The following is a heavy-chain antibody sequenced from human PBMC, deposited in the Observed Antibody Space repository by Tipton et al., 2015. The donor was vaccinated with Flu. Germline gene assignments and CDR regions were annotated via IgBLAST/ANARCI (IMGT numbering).Heavy chain of an antibody. CDR3: SKGDSEGGYLAHAH. D-gene: IGHD1-1*01. CDR1: GYSIRSAYY. CDR2: IKQDGSDK. V-gene: IGHV3-7*03. Sequence: LSLTCEVSGYSIRSAYYWGWVRQAPGKGLEWVANIKQDGSDKYYMDSVRGRFTISRDNAKNSLYLQMNSLRADDTAVYYCSKGDSEGGYLAHAHWGQGTLVTVSS. J-gene: IGHJ4*02.